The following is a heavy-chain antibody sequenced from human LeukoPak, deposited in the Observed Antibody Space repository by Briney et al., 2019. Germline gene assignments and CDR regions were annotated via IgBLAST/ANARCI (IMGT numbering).Heavy chain of an antibody. Sequence: ASVKVSCKASGYTFTSYDINWVRQATGQGLEWMGWMNPNNGNTGYAQKFQGRVTMTRNTSISTAYMELSSLRSEDTAVYYCARGPLDCSGGSCFNSWFDPWGQGTLVTVSS. CDR2: MNPNNGNT. D-gene: IGHD2-15*01. CDR1: GYTFTSYD. V-gene: IGHV1-8*01. J-gene: IGHJ5*02. CDR3: ARGPLDCSGGSCFNSWFDP.